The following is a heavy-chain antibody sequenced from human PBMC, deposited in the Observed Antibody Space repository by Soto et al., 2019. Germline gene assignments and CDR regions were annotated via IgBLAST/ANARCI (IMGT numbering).Heavy chain of an antibody. CDR3: AKDIGDSNYALTYFDY. CDR2: ISWNSGSI. V-gene: IGHV3-9*01. D-gene: IGHD4-4*01. CDR1: GFTFDDYA. J-gene: IGHJ4*02. Sequence: EVQLVESGGGLVQPGRSLRLSCAASGFTFDDYAMHWVRQAPGKGLEWVSGISWNSGSIGYADSVKGRFTISRDNAKNSRYLQMNSLRAEDTALYYCAKDIGDSNYALTYFDYWGQGTLVTVSS.